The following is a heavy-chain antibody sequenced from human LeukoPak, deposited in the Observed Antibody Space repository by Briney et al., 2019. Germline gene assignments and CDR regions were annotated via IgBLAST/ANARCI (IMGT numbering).Heavy chain of an antibody. D-gene: IGHD5-24*01. CDR2: INHSGST. Sequence: GSLRLSCAASGFTFSDYYMSWIRQPPGKGLEWIGEINHSGSTNYNPSLKSRVTISVDTSKNQFSLKLSSVTAADTAVYYCARGRGEMATTNFDYWGQGTLVTVSS. V-gene: IGHV4-34*01. J-gene: IGHJ4*02. CDR3: ARGRGEMATTNFDY. CDR1: GFTFSDYY.